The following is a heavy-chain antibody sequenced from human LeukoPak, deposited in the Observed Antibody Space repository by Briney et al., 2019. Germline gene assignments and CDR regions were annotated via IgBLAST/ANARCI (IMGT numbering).Heavy chain of an antibody. CDR1: GGSISSYY. J-gene: IGHJ4*02. V-gene: IGHV4-59*01. CDR2: IYYSGST. CDR3: ARNDRSWEFDY. D-gene: IGHD1-26*01. Sequence: SETLSLTCTVSGGSISSYYWSWIWQPPGKGLEWIGYIYYSGSTNYNPSLKSRVTISVDTSKNQFSLKLSSVTAADTAVYYCARNDRSWEFDYWGQGTLVTVSS.